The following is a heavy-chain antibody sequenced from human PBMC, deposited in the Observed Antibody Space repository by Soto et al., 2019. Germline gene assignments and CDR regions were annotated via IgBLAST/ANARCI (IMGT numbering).Heavy chain of an antibody. Sequence: PGGSLRLSCAASGFTFSSYWMSWVRQAPGKGLEWVANIKQDGSEKYYVDSVKGRFTISRDNAKNSLYLQMNSLRAEDTAVYYCAREDSVATSQGYYYYGMDVWGQGTTVTVSS. D-gene: IGHD5-12*01. CDR1: GFTFSSYW. J-gene: IGHJ6*02. CDR2: IKQDGSEK. V-gene: IGHV3-7*03. CDR3: AREDSVATSQGYYYYGMDV.